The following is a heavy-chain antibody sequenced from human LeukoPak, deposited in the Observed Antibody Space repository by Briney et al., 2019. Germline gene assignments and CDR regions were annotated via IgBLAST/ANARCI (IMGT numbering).Heavy chain of an antibody. CDR3: ARGDVAPVY. CDR2: INPNSGDT. CDR1: GYTFTGYY. J-gene: IGHJ4*02. V-gene: IGHV1-2*02. D-gene: IGHD5-24*01. Sequence: GASVKVSCKASGYTFTGYYIHWVRQAPGQGLEWMGRINPNSGDTNYAQKFQGKVTMTRDTSISTVYMDLRSLRSDDTAVYYCARGDVAPVYWGQGTLVTVSS.